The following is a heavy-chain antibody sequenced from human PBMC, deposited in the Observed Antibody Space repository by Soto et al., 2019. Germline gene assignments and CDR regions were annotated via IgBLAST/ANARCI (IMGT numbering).Heavy chain of an antibody. CDR2: ITISGGST. Sequence: PGGPLRLSGPASGVTFRSYAMHWVRQAPGEGLEWVSSITISGGSTYYADSVKGRFTISRDNSNNALYLQMNSLGAGDTALYYCAKGTLVKAPGSRAFDIWGQGTKVTVSS. CDR1: GVTFRSYA. CDR3: AKGTLVKAPGSRAFDI. J-gene: IGHJ3*02. D-gene: IGHD2-2*01. V-gene: IGHV3-23*01.